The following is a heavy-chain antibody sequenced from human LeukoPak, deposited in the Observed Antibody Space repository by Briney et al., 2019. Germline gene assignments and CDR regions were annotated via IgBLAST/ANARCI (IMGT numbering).Heavy chain of an antibody. CDR3: AKSGYYDSGGYYGLEVEDL. Sequence: GGSLRLSCAASGFTFSSYTMSWVRQAPGKGLEWVLAISSSGGSTYYADSVKGRFTISRDNSKNTLYLQMNSLRAEDTAVYYCAKSGYYDSGGYYGLEVEDLWGQGTLVTVSS. J-gene: IGHJ5*02. CDR2: ISSSGGST. D-gene: IGHD3-22*01. CDR1: GFTFSSYT. V-gene: IGHV3-23*01.